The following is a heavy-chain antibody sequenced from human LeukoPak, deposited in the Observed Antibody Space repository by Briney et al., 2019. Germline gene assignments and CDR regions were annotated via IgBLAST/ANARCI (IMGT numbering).Heavy chain of an antibody. J-gene: IGHJ3*02. D-gene: IGHD1-26*01. CDR1: GFTFSSYG. V-gene: IGHV3-30*02. CDR3: ARGGSYLSAFDI. CDR2: IRDDGSNQ. Sequence: PGGSLRLSCAASGFTFSSYGMHWVRQAPGKGLKWVTFIRDDGSNQYYADSVKGRFTISRDNSKNTLYLQMDSLRAEDTAVYYCARGGSYLSAFDIWGQGTMVTVSS.